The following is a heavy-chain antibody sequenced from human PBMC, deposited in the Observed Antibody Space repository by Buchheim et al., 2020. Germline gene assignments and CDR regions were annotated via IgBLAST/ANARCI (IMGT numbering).Heavy chain of an antibody. CDR3: ARSEIAAAVNFDY. D-gene: IGHD6-13*01. CDR2: ISYDGSNK. J-gene: IGHJ4*02. CDR1: GFTFSSYG. V-gene: IGHV3-30*03. Sequence: QVQLVESGGGVVQPGRSLRLSCAASGFTFSSYGMHWVRQAPGKGLEWVAVISYDGSNKYYADSVKGRFTISRENSKNTLYLQMNSLRAEDTAVYYCARSEIAAAVNFDYWGQGTL.